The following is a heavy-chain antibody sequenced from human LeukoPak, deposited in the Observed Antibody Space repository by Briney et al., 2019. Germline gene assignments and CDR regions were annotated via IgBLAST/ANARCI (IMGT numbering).Heavy chain of an antibody. Sequence: SETLSLTCAVPGYSISSGYYWAWIRQPPGKGLEWMGSIYHSGTTYHNPSLKSRLTMSVDTSKNRFSMKLSSVTAADTGVYYCARYFWSGYYYFDYWGQGTLVTVSS. CDR3: ARYFWSGYYYFDY. D-gene: IGHD3-3*01. V-gene: IGHV4-38-2*01. CDR2: IYHSGTT. CDR1: GYSISSGYY. J-gene: IGHJ4*02.